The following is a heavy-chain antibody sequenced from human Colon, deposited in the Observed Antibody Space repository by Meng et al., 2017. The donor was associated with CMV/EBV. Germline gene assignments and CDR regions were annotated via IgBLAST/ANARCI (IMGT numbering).Heavy chain of an antibody. CDR1: GDSDSSNSAA. Sequence: SCAISGDSDSSNSAAWNWITQSPSRGLEWPGRTYYGSSRSRWYNDYSVSVTSQIIISADTSKNHSSLQLNSVTPEDTGVYYCARLARWLGGIQYYGMDVWGQGTLVTVSS. D-gene: IGHD3-10*01. CDR3: ARLARWLGGIQYYGMDV. J-gene: IGHJ6*02. CDR2: TYYGSSRSRWYN. V-gene: IGHV6-1*01.